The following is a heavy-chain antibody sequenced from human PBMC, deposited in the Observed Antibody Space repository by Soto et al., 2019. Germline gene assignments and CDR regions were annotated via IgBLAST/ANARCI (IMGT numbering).Heavy chain of an antibody. CDR1: GYTFTSYD. J-gene: IGHJ6*02. V-gene: IGHV1-8*01. CDR3: ARVRWIRPYWYYGMDV. CDR2: MNPNSGNT. Sequence: ASVKVSCKASGYTFTSYDINWVRQATGQGLEWMGWMNPNSGNTGYAQKFQGRVTMTRNTSISTAYMELSSLRSEDTAVYYCARVRWIRPYWYYGMDVWGQGTTVTVSS. D-gene: IGHD2-2*03.